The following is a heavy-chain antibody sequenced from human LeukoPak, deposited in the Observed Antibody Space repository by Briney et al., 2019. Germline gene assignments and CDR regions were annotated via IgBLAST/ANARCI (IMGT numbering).Heavy chain of an antibody. CDR1: GFTFSDYY. D-gene: IGHD6-13*01. V-gene: IGHV3-11*01. CDR3: ARAIAAAGTEEGFDY. Sequence: GGSLRLSCAASGFTFSDYYMSWIRQAPGKGLEWVSYISSSGSTIYYADSVKGRFTISRDNAKNALYLQMNSLRAEDTAVYYCARAIAAAGTEEGFDYWGQGTLVTVSS. CDR2: ISSSGSTI. J-gene: IGHJ4*02.